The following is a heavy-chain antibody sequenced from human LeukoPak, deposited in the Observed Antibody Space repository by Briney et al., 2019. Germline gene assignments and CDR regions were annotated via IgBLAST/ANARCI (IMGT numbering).Heavy chain of an antibody. Sequence: GGSLRLSCAASGFTFSSYSMNWVRQAPGKGLEWVSSISSSSSYIYYADSVTGRLTISRDNSKNTLYLQMSGLSAEDTAVYFCAKGLTSGSYWGFDCWGQGTLVTVSS. CDR1: GFTFSSYS. D-gene: IGHD1-26*01. J-gene: IGHJ4*02. CDR2: ISSSSSYI. V-gene: IGHV3-21*04. CDR3: AKGLTSGSYWGFDC.